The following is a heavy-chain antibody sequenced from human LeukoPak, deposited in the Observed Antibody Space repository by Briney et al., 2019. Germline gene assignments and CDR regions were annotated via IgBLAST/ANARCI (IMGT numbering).Heavy chain of an antibody. CDR2: INPNSGGT. D-gene: IGHD1-26*01. J-gene: IGHJ4*02. CDR1: GYTFTGYY. Sequence: GASVKVSCKASGYTFTGYYMHWVRQAPGQGLEWMGWINPNSGGTNYAQKFQGRVTMTRDTSISTAYMELSRLRSDDTAVYYCARDQWELRGGFDYWGQGTLVTVSS. V-gene: IGHV1-2*02. CDR3: ARDQWELRGGFDY.